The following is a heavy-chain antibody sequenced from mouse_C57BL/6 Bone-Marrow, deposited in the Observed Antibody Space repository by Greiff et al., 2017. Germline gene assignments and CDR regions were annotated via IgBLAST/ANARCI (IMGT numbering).Heavy chain of an antibody. CDR3: TLIYYGYDEGVDY. V-gene: IGHV1-15*01. CDR2: IDPETGGT. D-gene: IGHD2-2*01. J-gene: IGHJ2*01. CDR1: GYTFTDYE. Sequence: VQLQQSGAELVRPGASVTLSCKASGYTFTDYEMHWVKQTPVHGLEWIGAIDPETGGTAYNQKFKGKAILTADKSSSTAYMELRSLTSEDSAVYYCTLIYYGYDEGVDYWGQGTTLTVSS.